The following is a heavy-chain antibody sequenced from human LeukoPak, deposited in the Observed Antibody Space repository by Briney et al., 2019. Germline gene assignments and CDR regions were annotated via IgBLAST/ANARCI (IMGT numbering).Heavy chain of an antibody. CDR2: IYYSGST. V-gene: IGHV4-39*07. J-gene: IGHJ6*03. CDR1: GGSISSSSYY. D-gene: IGHD3-22*01. CDR3: ARNIDDSSGYYSYYYYYYMDV. Sequence: PSETLSLTCTVSGGSISSSSYYWGWIRQPPGKGLEWIGSIYYSGSTYYNPSLKSRVTISVDTSKNQFSLKLSSVTAADTAVYYCARNIDDSSGYYSYYYYYYMDVWGKGTTVTVSS.